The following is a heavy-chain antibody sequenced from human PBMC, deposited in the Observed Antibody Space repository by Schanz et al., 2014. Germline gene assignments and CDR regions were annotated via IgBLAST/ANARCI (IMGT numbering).Heavy chain of an antibody. CDR2: LTGSGGGT. CDR3: AKSKSQLPLFDY. D-gene: IGHD2-21*01. J-gene: IGHJ4*02. CDR1: GFTFSTYA. V-gene: IGHV3-23*01. Sequence: EVQLLESGGGLVQPGGSLRLSCAASGFTFSTYAMSWVRQAPGKGPEWVSSLTGSGGGTYYADSVRGRFAISRDSSKNTLYLQMNSLRADDTAVYYCAKSKSQLPLFDYCGQGTLVAVSS.